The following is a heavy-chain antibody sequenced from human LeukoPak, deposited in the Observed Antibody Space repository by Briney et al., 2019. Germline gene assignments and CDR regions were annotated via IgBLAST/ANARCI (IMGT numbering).Heavy chain of an antibody. D-gene: IGHD6-19*01. CDR2: MYACGTT. V-gene: IGHV3-53*01. Sequence: GGSLRLSCAASGVILSRNFMSWVRQAPGKGLQWVAIMYACGTTDYSDSVRGRFHISRDSSNNTLSLQIDSLRAEDTAVYYCARGSGSGWPLDRWGQGALVTVSS. CDR1: GVILSRNF. CDR3: ARGSGSGWPLDR. J-gene: IGHJ5*02.